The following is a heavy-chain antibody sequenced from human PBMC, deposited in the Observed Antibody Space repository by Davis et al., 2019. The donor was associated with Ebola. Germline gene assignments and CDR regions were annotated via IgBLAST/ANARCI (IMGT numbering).Heavy chain of an antibody. CDR3: ARSYGAAPFDY. D-gene: IGHD4/OR15-4a*01. J-gene: IGHJ4*02. V-gene: IGHV4-59*08. Sequence: LSCTVSGGSISPYYWSWIRQPPGKGLEWIGYIYYSGSTKYNLSLKGRVAISVDTSKNQFSLKLSSVTAADTAVYYCARSYGAAPFDYWGQGTLVTVSS. CDR2: IYYSGST. CDR1: GGSISPYY.